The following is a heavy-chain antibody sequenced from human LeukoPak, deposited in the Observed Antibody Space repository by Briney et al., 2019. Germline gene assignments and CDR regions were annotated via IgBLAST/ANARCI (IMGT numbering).Heavy chain of an antibody. CDR3: AISLPDLTGDPSYYDYMDV. CDR1: GYTLTGSS. Sequence: ASVKVSCTVSGYTLTGSSMHWVRQVPGKGFEWMGTSDPEDGETIYAQKFQGRVSMTEDTATETAYIELSSLRSEDTAVYYCAISLPDLTGDPSYYDYMDVWGRGTTVTISS. J-gene: IGHJ6*03. V-gene: IGHV1-24*01. D-gene: IGHD7-27*01. CDR2: SDPEDGET.